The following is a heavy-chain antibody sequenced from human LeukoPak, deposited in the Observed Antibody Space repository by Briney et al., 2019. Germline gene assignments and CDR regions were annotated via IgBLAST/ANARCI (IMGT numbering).Heavy chain of an antibody. CDR2: INHSGST. CDR3: ARGRDILTGYYVARKYYFDY. CDR1: GGSFSGYY. J-gene: IGHJ4*02. V-gene: IGHV4-34*01. Sequence: SETLSLTCAVYGGSFSGYYWSWIRQPPGKGREWIGEINHSGSTNYNPSLKSRVNISVDTSRNQFSLKLSSVTAADTAVYYCARGRDILTGYYVARKYYFDYWGQGTLVTVSS. D-gene: IGHD3-9*01.